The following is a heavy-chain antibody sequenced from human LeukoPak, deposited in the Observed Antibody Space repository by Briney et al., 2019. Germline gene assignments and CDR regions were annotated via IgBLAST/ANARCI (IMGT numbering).Heavy chain of an antibody. CDR1: GFTFSSYA. V-gene: IGHV3-23*01. CDR2: ITSSGGST. J-gene: IGHJ4*02. D-gene: IGHD2-21*01. CDR3: VPPPPRVVSATAPRSD. Sequence: GGSLRLSCAASGFTFSSYAMHWVRQAPGKGLEWVSAITSSGGSTYYADSVKGRFTISRDNSKNTLYLQMSNLRAEDTAVYYCVPPPPRVVSATAPRSDWGQGTLVTVSS.